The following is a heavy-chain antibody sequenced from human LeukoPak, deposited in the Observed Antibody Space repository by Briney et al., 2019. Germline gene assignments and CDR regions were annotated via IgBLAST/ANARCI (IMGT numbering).Heavy chain of an antibody. J-gene: IGHJ4*02. CDR2: INSDGSST. CDR1: GFTFSSYW. Sequence: GGSLRLSCVASGFTFSSYWMHWVRQAPGKGLVWVSRINSDGSSTSYADSVKGRFTISRDNAKNTLYLQMNSLRAEDTAVYYCARMSAVAGGLDYWGQGTLVTVSS. D-gene: IGHD6-19*01. V-gene: IGHV3-74*01. CDR3: ARMSAVAGGLDY.